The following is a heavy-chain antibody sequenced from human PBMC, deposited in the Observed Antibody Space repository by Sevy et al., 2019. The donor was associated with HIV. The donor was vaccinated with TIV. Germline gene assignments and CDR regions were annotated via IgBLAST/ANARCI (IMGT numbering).Heavy chain of an antibody. CDR3: AIGAHYDDADWGFDY. CDR2: VSRGGYTI. Sequence: GGSLRLSCAASGFIFSDYYMAWVRQAPGKGLEWISYVSRGGYTIYYVDSVEGRFSISRDAAKDSLFLQMDSLRGEDTAFYYWAIGAHYDDADWGFDYWGQGALVTVSA. J-gene: IGHJ4*02. V-gene: IGHV3-11*01. CDR1: GFIFSDYY. D-gene: IGHD3-22*01.